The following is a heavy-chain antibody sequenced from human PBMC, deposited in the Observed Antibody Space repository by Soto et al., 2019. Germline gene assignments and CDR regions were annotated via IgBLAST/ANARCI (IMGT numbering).Heavy chain of an antibody. CDR3: ASAPLWFGS. V-gene: IGHV4-39*01. J-gene: IGHJ5*01. CDR1: GGSISSSSYY. CDR2: IYYSGST. Sequence: QLQLQESGPGLVKPSETLSLTCTVSGGSISSSSYYWGWIRQPPGKGLEWIGSIYYSGSTYYNPSLKRRAPISVATSKNQFSLTLSSVTAADTAVYYCASAPLWFGSWGQGTLVTVSS.